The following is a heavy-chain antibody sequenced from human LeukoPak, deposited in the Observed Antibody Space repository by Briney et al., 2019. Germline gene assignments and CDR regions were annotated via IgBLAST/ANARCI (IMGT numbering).Heavy chain of an antibody. CDR2: IYYSGST. CDR1: GGSISGYY. CDR3: ARDTGYGYGPGYYYYGMDV. Sequence: SETLSLTCTVSGGSISGYYWSWIRQPPGKGLEWIGYIYYSGSTYYNPSLKSRVTISVDTSKNQFSLKLSSVTAADTAVYYCARDTGYGYGPGYYYYGMDVWGQGTTVTVSS. J-gene: IGHJ6*02. D-gene: IGHD5-18*01. V-gene: IGHV4-30-4*01.